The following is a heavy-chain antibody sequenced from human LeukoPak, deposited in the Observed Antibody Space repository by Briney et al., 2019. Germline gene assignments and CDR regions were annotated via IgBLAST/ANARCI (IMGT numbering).Heavy chain of an antibody. J-gene: IGHJ4*02. CDR2: IIPILGIA. V-gene: IGHV1-69*04. CDR3: AGDQWELHQCLDY. Sequence: SVKVSCKASGGTFSSYAISWVRQAPGQGLEWMGRIIPILGIANYAQKFQGRVTITADKSTSTAYMELSSLRSEDTAVYYCAGDQWELHQCLDYWGQGTPVTVSS. D-gene: IGHD1-26*01. CDR1: GGTFSSYA.